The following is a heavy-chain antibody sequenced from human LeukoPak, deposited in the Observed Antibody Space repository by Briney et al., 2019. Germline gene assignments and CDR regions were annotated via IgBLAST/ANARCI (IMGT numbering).Heavy chain of an antibody. D-gene: IGHD6-13*01. CDR2: ISGSGGST. J-gene: IGHJ4*02. V-gene: IGHV3-23*01. CDR1: GFTFSSYG. Sequence: GGTLRLSCAASGFTFSSYGMSWVRQAPGKGLEWVSAISGSGGSTYYADSVKGRFTISRDNAKNSLYLQMNSLRAEDTAVYYCARGNSREYYFDYWGQGTLVTVSS. CDR3: ARGNSREYYFDY.